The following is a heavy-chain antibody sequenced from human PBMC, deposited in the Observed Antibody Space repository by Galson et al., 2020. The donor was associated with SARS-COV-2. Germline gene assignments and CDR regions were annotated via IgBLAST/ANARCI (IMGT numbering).Heavy chain of an antibody. CDR3: ARDQGIAASTPLDV. CDR2: INPNSGGT. CDR1: GYTFTGYY. D-gene: IGHD6-13*01. Sequence: GESLKISCKASGYTFTGYYMHWVRQAPGQGLEWMGWINPNSGGTNYAQKFQGRVTMTRDTSISTAYMELSRLRSDDTAVYYCARDQGIAASTPLDVWGQGITVTVSS. V-gene: IGHV1-2*02. J-gene: IGHJ6*02.